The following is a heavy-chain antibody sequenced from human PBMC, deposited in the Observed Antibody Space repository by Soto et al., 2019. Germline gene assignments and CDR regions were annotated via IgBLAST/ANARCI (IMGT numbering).Heavy chain of an antibody. CDR1: GYSFTSYW. CDR2: IDPSDSYT. D-gene: IGHD3-22*01. Sequence: PGESLKISCKGSGYSFTSYWISWVRQMPGKGLEWMGRIDPSDSYTNYSPCFQGHVTISADKSISTAYLQWSSLKASDTAMYYCVVRFRDYDSRGYYSGVAQHYYYFDAMDVFGPDPTVTVSS. V-gene: IGHV5-10-1*01. CDR3: VVRFRDYDSRGYYSGVAQHYYYFDAMDV. J-gene: IGHJ6*02.